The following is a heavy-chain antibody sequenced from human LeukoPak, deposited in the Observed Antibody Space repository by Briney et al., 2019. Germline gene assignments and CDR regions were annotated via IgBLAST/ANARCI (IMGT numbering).Heavy chain of an antibody. CDR1: GGSISSYY. Sequence: SETLSLTCTVSGGSISSYYWSWIQQPAGKGLEWIGRIYTSGSTNYNPSLKSRVTMSVDTSKNQFSLKLSSVTAADTAVYCCAREPDYYYYGMDVWGQGTTVTVSS. V-gene: IGHV4-4*07. J-gene: IGHJ6*02. CDR3: AREPDYYYYGMDV. CDR2: IYTSGST.